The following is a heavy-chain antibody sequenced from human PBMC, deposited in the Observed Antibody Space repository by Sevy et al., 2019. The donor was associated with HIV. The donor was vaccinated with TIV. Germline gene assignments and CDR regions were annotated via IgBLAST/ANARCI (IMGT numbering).Heavy chain of an antibody. V-gene: IGHV1-2*04. CDR1: GYSFTGYY. CDR3: ARQWGVVDWPYFDY. J-gene: IGHJ4*02. D-gene: IGHD3-9*01. Sequence: ASVKVSCKASGYSFTGYYMHWVRQAPGQGLEWMGWINPNTGGTNYAQKFQGWVTMTRDTSISTAYMELSRLGSDDTAVYYCARQWGVVDWPYFDYWGQGTLVTVSS. CDR2: INPNTGGT.